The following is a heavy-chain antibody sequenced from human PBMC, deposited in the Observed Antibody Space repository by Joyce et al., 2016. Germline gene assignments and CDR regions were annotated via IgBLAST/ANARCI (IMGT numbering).Heavy chain of an antibody. D-gene: IGHD6-19*01. J-gene: IGHJ4*02. CDR3: ARSQWLAPLMY. Sequence: QVQLQQWGAALLKPSETLSLTCAVSGGRFRGFFWTWVRQPPGKGLEWIGDIKNSGVTNYNPSLKTRVTFSVDTSKNQFSLKLTSLSAADTAVYYCARSQWLAPLMYWGQGTPVTVSS. CDR2: IKNSGVT. V-gene: IGHV4-34*01. CDR1: GGRFRGFF.